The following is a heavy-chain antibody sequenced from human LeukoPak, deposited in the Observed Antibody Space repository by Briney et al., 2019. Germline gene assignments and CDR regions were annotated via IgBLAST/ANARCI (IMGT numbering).Heavy chain of an antibody. Sequence: ASVKVSCKASGYTFTGYYMHWVRQAPGQGLEWMGWVNPNSGGTNYAQKFQGRVTMTRDTSISTAYMELSRLRSDDTAVYYCAREPLYYYDSSGYSDYWGQGTLVTVSS. CDR3: AREPLYYYDSSGYSDY. CDR1: GYTFTGYY. CDR2: VNPNSGGT. D-gene: IGHD3-22*01. J-gene: IGHJ4*02. V-gene: IGHV1-2*02.